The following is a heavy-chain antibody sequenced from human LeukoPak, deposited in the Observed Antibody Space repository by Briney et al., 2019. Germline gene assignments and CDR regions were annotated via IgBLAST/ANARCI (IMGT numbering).Heavy chain of an antibody. V-gene: IGHV1-69*13. J-gene: IGHJ4*02. D-gene: IGHD6-19*01. CDR2: IIPIFGTA. CDR3: ARSSGRSPYYFDY. CDR1: GGTFTSYA. Sequence: SVKVSRKASGGTFTSYAISWVRQAPGQGLEWMGGIIPIFGTANYAQKFQGRVTITADESTSTAYMELSSLRSEDTAVYYCARSSGRSPYYFDYWGQGTLVTVSS.